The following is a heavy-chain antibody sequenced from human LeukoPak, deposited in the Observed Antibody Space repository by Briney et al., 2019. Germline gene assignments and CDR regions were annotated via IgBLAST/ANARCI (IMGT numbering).Heavy chain of an antibody. Sequence: GGSLRLSCAASGFTFSSYSMSWIRQAPGKGLEWVSYISSSGSTIYYADSVKGRFTISRGNAKNSLYLQMNSLRAEDTAVYFCARVPYYYDSSGYWGYFDYWGQGTLVTVSS. CDR2: ISSSGSTI. CDR3: ARVPYYYDSSGYWGYFDY. V-gene: IGHV3-48*04. CDR1: GFTFSSYS. D-gene: IGHD3-22*01. J-gene: IGHJ4*02.